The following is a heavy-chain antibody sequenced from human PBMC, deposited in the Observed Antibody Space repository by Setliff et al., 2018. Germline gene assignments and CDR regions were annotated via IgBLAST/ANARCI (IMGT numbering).Heavy chain of an antibody. D-gene: IGHD3-10*01. Sequence: PSETLSLTCTVSGGSITSGSFYWSWIRQPAGKKLEWIGRIHASGSPDYNPSFKSRVTISRDTSRIQFSLKLRSVTAADTAVYYCARDPGFRSGTWSLDLWGQGTQVTVSS. V-gene: IGHV4-61*02. J-gene: IGHJ5*02. CDR3: ARDPGFRSGTWSLDL. CDR1: GGSITSGSFY. CDR2: IHASGSP.